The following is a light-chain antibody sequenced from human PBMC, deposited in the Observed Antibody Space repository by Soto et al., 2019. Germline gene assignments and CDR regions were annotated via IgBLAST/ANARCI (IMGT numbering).Light chain of an antibody. CDR2: GNS. J-gene: IGLJ1*01. V-gene: IGLV1-40*01. CDR3: QSYDSSLSGSMV. CDR1: SSNIGAGYD. Sequence: QSVLTQPPSVSGAPGQRVTISCTGSSSNIGAGYDVHWYQQLPGTAPKLLIYGNSNRPSGVPDRFSGSKSGTSASLAITGLQAEDEAYYYCQSYDSSLSGSMVFGTGTKVTVL.